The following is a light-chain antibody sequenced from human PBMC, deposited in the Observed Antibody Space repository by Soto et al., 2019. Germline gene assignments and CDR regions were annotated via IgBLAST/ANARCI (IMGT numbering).Light chain of an antibody. Sequence: QSALTQPASVSGSLGQSITISCTATNNYISFFNYVSWYQQHSGKAPKLIIYEVSNRPSGVSNRFSGSKSGNTASLTISGLQAEDEADYYCSSSTINNTVLFGGGTKVTVL. V-gene: IGLV2-14*01. CDR1: NNYISFFNY. CDR3: SSSTINNTVL. CDR2: EVS. J-gene: IGLJ2*01.